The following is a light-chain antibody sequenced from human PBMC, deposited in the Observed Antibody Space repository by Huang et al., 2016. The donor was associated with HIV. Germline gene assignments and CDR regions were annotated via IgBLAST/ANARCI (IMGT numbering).Light chain of an antibody. CDR3: QQRRTWPRT. V-gene: IGKV3-11*01. CDR2: DAS. CDR1: QSVRSY. Sequence: EIVLTQSPATLSLSPGESATLSCRASQSVRSYLAWYQKKTGQAPRLLIYDASGRATGIPARVSGSGSGTDFALTISSLEPEDFAVYYCQQRRTWPRTFGQGTKVEIK. J-gene: IGKJ1*01.